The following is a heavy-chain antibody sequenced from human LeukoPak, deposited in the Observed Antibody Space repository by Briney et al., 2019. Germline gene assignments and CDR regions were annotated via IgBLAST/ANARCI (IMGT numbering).Heavy chain of an antibody. D-gene: IGHD2-2*01. CDR1: GFTFSSYG. CDR2: IWYDGSNK. J-gene: IGHJ4*02. CDR3: ARDGEDIVVVPAAMRGYYFDY. Sequence: GRSLRLSCAASGFTFSSYGMHWVRQAPGKGLEGVAVIWYDGSNKYYADSVKGRFTISRDNSKNTLYLQMNSLRAEDTAVYYCARDGEDIVVVPAAMRGYYFDYWGQGTLVTVSS. V-gene: IGHV3-33*01.